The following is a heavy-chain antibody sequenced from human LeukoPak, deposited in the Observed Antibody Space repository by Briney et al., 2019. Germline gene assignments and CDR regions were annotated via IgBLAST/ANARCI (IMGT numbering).Heavy chain of an antibody. CDR3: ARRSRMTTIDAFAI. CDR1: GGSISSYY. V-gene: IGHV4-59*08. J-gene: IGHJ3*02. Sequence: PSETLSLTCTVSGGSISSYYWSWIRQPPGKGLEWIGYIYYSGSTNYNPSLKSRVTISVDTSKNQFFLKLSSVTAADTAVYYCARRSRMTTIDAFAIWGQGTMVTVSS. CDR2: IYYSGST. D-gene: IGHD5-24*01.